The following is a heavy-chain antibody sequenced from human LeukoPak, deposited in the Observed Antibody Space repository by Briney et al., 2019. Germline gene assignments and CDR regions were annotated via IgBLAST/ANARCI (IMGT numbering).Heavy chain of an antibody. CDR2: IYYSGST. CDR3: ARADWLLDAFDI. V-gene: IGHV4-59*08. Sequence: SETLSLTCTVSGGSTSSYYWSWIRQPPGKGLEWIGYIYYSGSTNYNPSLKSRVTISVDTSKNQFSLKLSSVTAADTAVYYCARADWLLDAFDIWGQGTMVTVSS. D-gene: IGHD3-9*01. J-gene: IGHJ3*02. CDR1: GGSTSSYY.